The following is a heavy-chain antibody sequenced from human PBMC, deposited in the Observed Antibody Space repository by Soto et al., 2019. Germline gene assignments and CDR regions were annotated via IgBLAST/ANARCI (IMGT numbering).Heavy chain of an antibody. D-gene: IGHD3-9*01. J-gene: IGHJ6*02. Sequence: PGGSLRLSCAASGFTFSSYGMHWVRQAPGKGLEWVAVIWYDGSNKYYADSVKGRFTISRDNSKNTLYLQMNSLRAEDTAVYYCARADVLRYFDWSRMDVWGQGTTVTVSS. CDR2: IWYDGSNK. CDR1: GFTFSSYG. CDR3: ARADVLRYFDWSRMDV. V-gene: IGHV3-33*01.